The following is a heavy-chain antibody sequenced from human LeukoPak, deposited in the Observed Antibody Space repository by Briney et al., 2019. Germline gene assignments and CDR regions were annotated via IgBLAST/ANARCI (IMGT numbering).Heavy chain of an antibody. J-gene: IGHJ4*02. Sequence: PSETLSLTCTVSGYSISSGYYWGWIRQPPGKGLEWIGSFYDSGNTYYNPSLKSRVTISVYTSKNQFSLKLTSVTAADTAVYYCARGRRQLVRSWGYWGQGTLVTVSS. CDR1: GYSISSGYY. D-gene: IGHD6-13*01. CDR2: FYDSGNT. V-gene: IGHV4-38-2*02. CDR3: ARGRRQLVRSWGY.